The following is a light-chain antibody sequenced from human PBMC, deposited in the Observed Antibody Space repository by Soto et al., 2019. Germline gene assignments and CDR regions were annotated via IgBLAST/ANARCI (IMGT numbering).Light chain of an antibody. CDR2: AAS. J-gene: IGKJ2*01. Sequence: DGQMTQSPSSLSASVGDRVTITCRASQSISSYLNWYQQKQGKAHKLLIYAASSLQSGVPSRFSRSGSGTDFTLTISSLQPEDFATYYCQQSYSTLPYTFGQGTKLEIK. CDR1: QSISSY. CDR3: QQSYSTLPYT. V-gene: IGKV1-39*01.